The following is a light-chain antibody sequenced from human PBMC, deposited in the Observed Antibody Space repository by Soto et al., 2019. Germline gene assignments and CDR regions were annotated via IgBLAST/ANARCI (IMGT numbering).Light chain of an antibody. CDR3: SNNPYV. CDR2: EVT. Sequence: QSVLTQPSSASGSPGQSVTISCTGTSSDVGGYNYVSWYQQEPCKAPKLMIYEVTKRPSGVPDRFSGSNSGNTASLTVSGPQAGDEGDYSGSNNPYVFGTGTKVTVL. J-gene: IGLJ1*01. V-gene: IGLV2-8*01. CDR1: SSDVGGYNY.